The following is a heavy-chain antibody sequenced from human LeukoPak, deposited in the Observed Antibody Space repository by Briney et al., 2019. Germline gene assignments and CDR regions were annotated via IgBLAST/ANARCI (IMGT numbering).Heavy chain of an antibody. V-gene: IGHV5-51*01. CDR3: AGVVAAAAVGPDWYFDL. CDR1: GYSFTSYW. D-gene: IGHD6-13*01. J-gene: IGHJ2*01. Sequence: GESLKISCKGSGYSFTSYWIGWVRQMPGKGLEWMGIIYPGDSDTRYSPSFQGQVTISADKSISTAYLQWSSLKASDTAMYYCAGVVAAAAVGPDWYFDLWGRGTLVTVSS. CDR2: IYPGDSDT.